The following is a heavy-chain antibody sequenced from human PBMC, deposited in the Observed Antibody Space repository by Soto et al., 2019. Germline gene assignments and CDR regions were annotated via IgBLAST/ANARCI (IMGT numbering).Heavy chain of an antibody. J-gene: IGHJ5*02. Sequence: PSETLSLTCTVSGGSISSGGYYWSWIRQHPGKGLEWIGYIYYSGSTYYNPSLKSRVTISVDTSKNQFSLKLSSVTAADTAVYYCARDIPSRGPGWFDPWGQGTLVTVYS. CDR1: GGSISSGGYY. CDR2: IYYSGST. CDR3: ARDIPSRGPGWFDP. V-gene: IGHV4-31*03.